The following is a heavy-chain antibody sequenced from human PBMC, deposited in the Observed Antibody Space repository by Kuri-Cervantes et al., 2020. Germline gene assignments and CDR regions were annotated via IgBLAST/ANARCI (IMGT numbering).Heavy chain of an antibody. J-gene: IGHJ4*02. D-gene: IGHD2-8*01. CDR3: VGANPSSDY. V-gene: IGHV3-30-3*01. CDR2: ISYDGSNK. CDR1: GFTFSSYA. Sequence: GESLKIPCAASGFTFSSYAMHWVRQAPGKGLEWVAVISYDGSNKYYADSVKGRFTISRDNAKNTLDLQMNSLRDEASALYYCVGANPSSDYWGQGTLVTVSS.